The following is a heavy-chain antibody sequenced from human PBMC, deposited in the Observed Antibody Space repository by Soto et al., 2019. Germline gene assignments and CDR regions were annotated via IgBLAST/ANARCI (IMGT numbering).Heavy chain of an antibody. CDR3: ARDQKPPPNYYDSSGSSPYYYYGMDV. Sequence: SETLSLTCTVSGGSISSYYWSWIRQPPGKGLEWIGYIYYSGSTNYNPSLKSRVTISVDTSKNQFSLKLSSVTAADTAVYYCARDQKPPPNYYDSSGSSPYYYYGMDVWGQGTTVTVSS. V-gene: IGHV4-59*01. J-gene: IGHJ6*02. CDR2: IYYSGST. D-gene: IGHD3-22*01. CDR1: GGSISSYY.